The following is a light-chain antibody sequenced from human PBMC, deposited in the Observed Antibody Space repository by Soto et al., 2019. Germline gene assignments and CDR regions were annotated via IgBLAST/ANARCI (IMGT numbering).Light chain of an antibody. V-gene: IGKV1-5*03. CDR1: QSISDS. Sequence: DIQMTQSTSTLSASVGDRVTITCRASQSISDSLAWYQQKPGKAPKLLIYEASSLKSGVPSRFSGSRSGTEYTQTISSLQPDGFATYYCQQYNGYWTFGQGTKVEIK. CDR3: QQYNGYWT. CDR2: EAS. J-gene: IGKJ1*01.